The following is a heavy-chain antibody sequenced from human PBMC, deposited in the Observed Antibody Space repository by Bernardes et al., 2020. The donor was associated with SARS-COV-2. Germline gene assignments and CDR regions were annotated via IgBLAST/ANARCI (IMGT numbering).Heavy chain of an antibody. CDR2: IYPKSGDT. Sequence: ASVKVSCKASGSTFTGDQMHWVRQAPGQGLEWMGWIYPKSGDTNYAQKFKGRVTMTWDTSITTFYMELSRLRSDDTAVYYCAREEASSGYPVGWHFDLWGRGTLVTVSS. D-gene: IGHD3-22*01. CDR3: AREEASSGYPVGWHFDL. V-gene: IGHV1-2*02. CDR1: GSTFTGDQ. J-gene: IGHJ2*01.